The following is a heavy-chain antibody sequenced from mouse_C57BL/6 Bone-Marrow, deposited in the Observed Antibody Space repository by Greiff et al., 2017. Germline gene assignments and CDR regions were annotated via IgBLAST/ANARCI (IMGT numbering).Heavy chain of an antibody. CDR3: ARCYDGYYFYAMDY. J-gene: IGHJ4*01. CDR1: GYTFTNYW. D-gene: IGHD2-3*01. CDR2: IYPGGGYT. V-gene: IGHV1-63*01. Sequence: SGAELVRPGTSVKMSCKASGYTFTNYWIGWAKQRPGHGLEWIGDIYPGGGYTNYNEKFKGKATLTADKSSSTAYMQFSSLTSEDSAIYYCARCYDGYYFYAMDYWGQGTSVTVSS.